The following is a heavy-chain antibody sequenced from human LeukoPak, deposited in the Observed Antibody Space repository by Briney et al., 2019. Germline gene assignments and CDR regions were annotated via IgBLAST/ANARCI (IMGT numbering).Heavy chain of an antibody. CDR1: DDSISPYS. J-gene: IGHJ3*02. Sequence: SETLSLTCTVSDDSISPYSWSWLRQPPGKGLEWLGYIYYSGSTSYNPSLKSRVTISVDTSRNQFSLKLNSVTAADTAVYFCARCSNDILTGFYRAFDIWGQGTMVIVSS. CDR2: IYYSGST. V-gene: IGHV4-59*01. CDR3: ARCSNDILTGFYRAFDI. D-gene: IGHD3-9*01.